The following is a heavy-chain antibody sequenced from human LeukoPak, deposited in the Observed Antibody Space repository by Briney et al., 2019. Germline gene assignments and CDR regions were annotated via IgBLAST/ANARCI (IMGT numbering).Heavy chain of an antibody. CDR1: GYTFTGYY. J-gene: IGHJ3*02. CDR2: LHPNRGGT. V-gene: IGHV1-2*06. CDR3: ARDGVAPPNLVGAPNAIDI. D-gene: IGHD1-26*01. Sequence: GASVKVSCKASGYTFTGYYMHWVRQAPGQGLEWMGRLHPNRGGTNYAQKFQGRVTMTRDTSISTAYMELSRLKSDDTAVYYWARDGVAPPNLVGAPNAIDIWGQGTMVTVSS.